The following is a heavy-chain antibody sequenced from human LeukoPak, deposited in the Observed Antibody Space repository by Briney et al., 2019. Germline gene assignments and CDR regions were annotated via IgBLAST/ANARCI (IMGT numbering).Heavy chain of an antibody. D-gene: IGHD6-19*01. J-gene: IGHJ4*02. V-gene: IGHV4-39*01. CDR3: ARRGVAATIDY. Sequence: PSETLSLTCTVSGGSISSGGYYWSWIRQHPGKGLEWIGSIYYSGSTYYNPSLKSRVTISVDTSKNQFSLKLSSVTAADTAVYYCARRGVAATIDYWGQGTLVTVSS. CDR2: IYYSGST. CDR1: GGSISSGGYY.